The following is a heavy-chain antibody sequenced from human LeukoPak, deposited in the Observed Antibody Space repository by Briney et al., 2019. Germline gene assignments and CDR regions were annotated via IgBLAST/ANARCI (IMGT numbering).Heavy chain of an antibody. J-gene: IGHJ2*01. Sequence: ASVKVSCKASGYTFTSYYMHWVRQAPGQGLEWMGIINPNGGGASYAQKFQGRVAMTRDTSTSTFYMELRSLRSEDTAVYFCARDPRLSSGYATGILRYFDLWGRGTLVTVSS. CDR1: GYTFTSYY. CDR2: INPNGGGA. D-gene: IGHD3-22*01. V-gene: IGHV1-46*01. CDR3: ARDPRLSSGYATGILRYFDL.